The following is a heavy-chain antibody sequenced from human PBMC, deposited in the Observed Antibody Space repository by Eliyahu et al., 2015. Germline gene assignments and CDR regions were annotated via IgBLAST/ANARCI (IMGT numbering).Heavy chain of an antibody. V-gene: IGHV3-30*18. CDR1: GYLFDSYG. D-gene: IGHD3-10*02. Sequence: QVQLVQSGGGVVQPGRSLRLSCAASGYLFDSYGMPWVRQAPGKGLEWVAVTSFNGINKSYANSVKGRFTISRDNSKSTLYLQMDSLRVEDTAVYFCAKGDNPDYLQYWGQGALVTVSS. CDR2: TSFNGINK. CDR3: AKGDNPDYLQY. J-gene: IGHJ4*02.